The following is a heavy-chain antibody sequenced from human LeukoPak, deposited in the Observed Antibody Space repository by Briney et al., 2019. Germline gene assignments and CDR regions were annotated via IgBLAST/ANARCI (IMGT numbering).Heavy chain of an antibody. D-gene: IGHD3-22*01. V-gene: IGHV4-38-2*02. CDR3: ARDPNTYYYDSSGYYTSEWYHDY. CDR1: GYSISSGYY. J-gene: IGHJ4*02. Sequence: PSETLSLTCTVAGYSISSGYYWGWIRQPPGKGLEWIGSIDHSGSTYYNPSLKSRVTISVDTSKNQFSLKLSSVTAADTAVYYCARDPNTYYYDSSGYYTSEWYHDYWGQGTLVTVSS. CDR2: IDHSGST.